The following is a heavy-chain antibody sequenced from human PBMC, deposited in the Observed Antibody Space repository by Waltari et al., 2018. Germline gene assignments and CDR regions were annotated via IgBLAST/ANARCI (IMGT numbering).Heavy chain of an antibody. CDR3: ATMRGVSGSYYYYYYMDV. J-gene: IGHJ6*03. CDR2: INHSGST. V-gene: IGHV4-34*01. CDR1: GGSFSGYY. Sequence: QVQLQQWGAGLLKPSETLSLTCAVYGGSFSGYYWSWIRQPPVQGLEWIGEINHSGSTNYNPSLKSRVTISVDTSKNQFSLKLSSVTAADTAVYYCATMRGVSGSYYYYYYMDVWGKGTTVTISS. D-gene: IGHD3-10*01.